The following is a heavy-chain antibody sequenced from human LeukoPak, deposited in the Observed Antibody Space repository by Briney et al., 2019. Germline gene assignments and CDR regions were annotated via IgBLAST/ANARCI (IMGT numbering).Heavy chain of an antibody. D-gene: IGHD5-24*01. V-gene: IGHV1-18*01. CDR1: GYTFTNYG. CDR3: AKEEGDGYNWGAFDI. Sequence: GASLKVSCKASGYTFTNYGISWVRQAPGQGLEWMGWISAYNGDTNYPQKLQGRVTMTTDTSTSTAYMELRSLRSDDTAVYYCAKEEGDGYNWGAFDIWGQGTMVTVFS. J-gene: IGHJ3*02. CDR2: ISAYNGDT.